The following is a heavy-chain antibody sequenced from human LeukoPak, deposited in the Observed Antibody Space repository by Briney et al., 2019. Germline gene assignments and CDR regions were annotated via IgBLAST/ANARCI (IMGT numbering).Heavy chain of an antibody. CDR2: INPNGGGT. CDR3: ARVTMVPYYYYGMDV. CDR1: GYTFTGYY. D-gene: IGHD3-10*01. J-gene: IGHJ6*02. Sequence: ASVTVSCKASGYTFTGYYMHWVRQAPGQGLERMGWINPNGGGTNYAQKFQGRVTMTRDTSISTAYMELSRLRSDDTAVYYCARVTMVPYYYYGMDVWGQGTMVTVSS. V-gene: IGHV1-2*02.